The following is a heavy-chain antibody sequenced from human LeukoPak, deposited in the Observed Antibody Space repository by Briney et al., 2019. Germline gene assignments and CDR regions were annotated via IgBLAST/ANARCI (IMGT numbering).Heavy chain of an antibody. J-gene: IGHJ3*02. CDR1: GFTFSSYS. V-gene: IGHV3-21*01. Sequence: PGGSLRLSCAASGFTFSSYSLNWVRQAPGKGLEWVSSISSSTSYIYYADSVKGRFTISRDNAKNSLYLQMNSLRAEDTAVYYCASHKTSDAFDIWGQGTTVTVSS. CDR3: ASHKTSDAFDI. CDR2: ISSSTSYI.